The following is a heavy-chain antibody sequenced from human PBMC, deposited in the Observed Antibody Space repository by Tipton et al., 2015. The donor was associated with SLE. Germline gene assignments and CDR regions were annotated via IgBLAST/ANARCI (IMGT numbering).Heavy chain of an antibody. CDR3: ARSLLFLEYYFDY. CDR2: ILNGGSI. D-gene: IGHD3-3*01. V-gene: IGHV4-39*01. J-gene: IGHJ4*02. Sequence: TLSLTCTVSGGSVTSTDFYWGWIRQPPGKGLEWIGSILNGGSIYFNPSLKSRVTLSVDTSKNQLSLKLTSVTAADTAVYYCARSLLFLEYYFDYGGQGTLVTVSS. CDR1: GGSVTSTDFY.